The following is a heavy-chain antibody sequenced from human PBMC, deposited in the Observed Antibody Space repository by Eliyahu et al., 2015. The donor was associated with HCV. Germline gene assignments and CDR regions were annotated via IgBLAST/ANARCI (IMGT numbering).Heavy chain of an antibody. D-gene: IGHD3-10*01. V-gene: IGHV3-33*01. CDR1: GFXFRNYA. CDR3: VRERSYSYGSELDY. J-gene: IGHJ4*02. CDR2: IWFDGSKE. Sequence: QVQLVESGGGVVQPGXSLSLSXEVSGFXFRNYAMHWVRQVPGKGLEGVAIIWFDGSKEFHADSVKGRFTISRDNSRNTLYLQMNSLRADDTAVYYCVRERSYSYGSELDYWGQGTLFTVS.